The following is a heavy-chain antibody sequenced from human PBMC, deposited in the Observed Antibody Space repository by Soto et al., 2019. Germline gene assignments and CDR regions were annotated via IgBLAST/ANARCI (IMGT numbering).Heavy chain of an antibody. D-gene: IGHD6-6*01. CDR1: DYTFTSYV. V-gene: IGHV1-18*01. Sequence: QVQLVQSGAEVKKPGASVKVSCKASDYTFTSYVISWVRQSPGQGLEWMGWISAYNGNTNYAQKLQGRVTMTTDTSTSTAYMELRSLRSDDTAVYYCARDGMRGSSSLVGWDRPATHFDPWGQGTLVTVSS. CDR3: ARDGMRGSSSLVGWDRPATHFDP. CDR2: ISAYNGNT. J-gene: IGHJ5*02.